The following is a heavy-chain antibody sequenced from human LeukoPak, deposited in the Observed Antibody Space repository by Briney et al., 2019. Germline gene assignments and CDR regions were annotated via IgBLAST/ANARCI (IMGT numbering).Heavy chain of an antibody. J-gene: IGHJ3*02. V-gene: IGHV4-4*09. Sequence: SETLSLTRTVSGGSISSYYWSWIRQPPGKGLEWIGYIYTSGSTNYNPSLKSRVTISVDTSKNQFSLKLSSVTAADTAVYYCARLATMIVDAFDIWGQGTMVTVSS. CDR2: IYTSGST. CDR3: ARLATMIVDAFDI. CDR1: GGSISSYY. D-gene: IGHD3-22*01.